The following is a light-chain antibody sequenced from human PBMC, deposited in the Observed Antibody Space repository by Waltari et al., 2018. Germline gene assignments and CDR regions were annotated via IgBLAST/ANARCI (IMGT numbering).Light chain of an antibody. Sequence: EVVLTQSPGTLSLSPGEGATLSCRASQNIGSSRLAWYQQKPGQAPRLLISGASSRATGIPDRFSGSGSGTDFTRTIRRLESEDFAVYYCQQYDTSPLTFGGGTKVEIK. CDR2: GAS. V-gene: IGKV3-20*01. CDR1: QNIGSSR. J-gene: IGKJ4*01. CDR3: QQYDTSPLT.